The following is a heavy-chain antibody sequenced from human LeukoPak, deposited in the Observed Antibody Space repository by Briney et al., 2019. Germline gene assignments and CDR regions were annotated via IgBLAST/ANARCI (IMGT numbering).Heavy chain of an antibody. D-gene: IGHD2-21*02. CDR1: GASISSTTYY. Sequence: PSETLSLTCTVSGASISSTTYYWGWIRQPPGKGLEWIGSLHYSVNTYYNPSVKSRVTISVDTSKNQFSLKLTSVTAADTAVYYCARVTALGTANDYWGQGTLVTVSS. CDR3: ARVTALGTANDY. J-gene: IGHJ4*02. V-gene: IGHV4-39*01. CDR2: LHYSVNT.